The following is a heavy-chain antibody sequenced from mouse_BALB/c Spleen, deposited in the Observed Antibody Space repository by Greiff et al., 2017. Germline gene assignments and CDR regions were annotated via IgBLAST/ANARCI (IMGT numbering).Heavy chain of an antibody. CDR3: ARGGPNYYGSSYWYFDV. Sequence: EVMLVESGGGLVQPGGSLKLSCAASGFTFSSYGMSWVRQTPDKRLELVATINSNGGSTYYPDSVKGRFTISRDNAKNTLYLQMSSLKSEDTAMYYCARGGPNYYGSSYWYFDVWGAGTTVTVSS. J-gene: IGHJ1*01. CDR2: INSNGGST. CDR1: GFTFSSYG. V-gene: IGHV5-6-3*01. D-gene: IGHD1-1*01.